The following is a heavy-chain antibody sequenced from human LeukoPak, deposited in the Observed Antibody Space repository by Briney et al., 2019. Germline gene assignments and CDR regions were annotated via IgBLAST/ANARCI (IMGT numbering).Heavy chain of an antibody. J-gene: IGHJ5*02. CDR1: GYTFTGYY. CDR3: ARTPPFGGYDHYSSGWYLDLAFDP. CDR2: ISPNSGGT. V-gene: IGHV1-2*02. D-gene: IGHD6-19*01. Sequence: GASVKVSCKASGYTFTGYYMHWVRQAPGQGLEWMGWISPNSGGTNYAQKFQGRVTMTRDTSISTAYMELSRLRSDDTAVYYCARTPPFGGYDHYSSGWYLDLAFDPWGQGTLVTVSS.